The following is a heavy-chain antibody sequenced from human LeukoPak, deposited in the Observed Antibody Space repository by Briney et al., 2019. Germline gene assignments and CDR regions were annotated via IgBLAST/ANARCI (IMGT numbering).Heavy chain of an antibody. CDR2: INWNGDTI. Sequence: GGSLRRSCAASGFTFDDYGMTWVRQAPGKGLEWVSGINWNGDTIGYADSVKGRFTISRDNSKNTLYLQMNSLRAEDTAVYYCARGPSGYHNTGGQGTLVTVSS. V-gene: IGHV3-20*04. D-gene: IGHD5-12*01. CDR1: GFTFDDYG. J-gene: IGHJ4*02. CDR3: ARGPSGYHNT.